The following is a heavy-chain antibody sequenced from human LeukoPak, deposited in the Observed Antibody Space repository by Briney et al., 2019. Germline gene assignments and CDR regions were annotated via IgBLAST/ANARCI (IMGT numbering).Heavy chain of an antibody. J-gene: IGHJ4*02. V-gene: IGHV3-48*03. CDR3: ARDSALYFDF. CDR1: GFSFSSYE. CDR2: ISSSGSTI. Sequence: GGSLRLSCAASGFSFSSYEMNWVRQAPGKGLEWVSYISSSGSTIYYADSMKGRFTISRDNAENSLYLQVNSLRAEDTAVYYCARDSALYFDFWGQGTLVTVSS.